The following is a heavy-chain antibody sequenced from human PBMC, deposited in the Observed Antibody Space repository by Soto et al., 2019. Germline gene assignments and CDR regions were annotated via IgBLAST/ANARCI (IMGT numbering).Heavy chain of an antibody. V-gene: IGHV1-69*08. CDR3: ATEIGAQAAFDN. J-gene: IGHJ3*02. Sequence: QVQLVQSGPELKKPGSSVRVSCRASGGTFNSYTITWVRQSPGQGLEWLGRIIATLDLTNSAQNFQGRVTITADKSTSTAYMELTSLRSEDPAVYCCATEIGAQAAFDNWGQGTVVTVSS. CDR1: GGTFNSYT. CDR2: IIATLDLT.